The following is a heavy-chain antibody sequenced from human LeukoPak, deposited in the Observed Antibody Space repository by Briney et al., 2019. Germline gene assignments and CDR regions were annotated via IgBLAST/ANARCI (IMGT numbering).Heavy chain of an antibody. Sequence: GGSLRLSCAASAFTFNTYWMHWVRQVPGRGLEWVSRINGDESSTNYADSVKGRFTISRDNAKNSLYLQMNSLRAEDTAVYYCASPFYDFWSGYRPHDAFDIWGQGTMVTVSS. J-gene: IGHJ3*02. CDR2: INGDESST. CDR1: AFTFNTYW. V-gene: IGHV3-74*01. D-gene: IGHD3-3*01. CDR3: ASPFYDFWSGYRPHDAFDI.